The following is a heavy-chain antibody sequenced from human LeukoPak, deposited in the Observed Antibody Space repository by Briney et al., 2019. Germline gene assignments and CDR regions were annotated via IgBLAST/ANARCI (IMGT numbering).Heavy chain of an antibody. J-gene: IGHJ5*02. Sequence: GGSLRLSCAASGFIFSSYGMHWVRQAPGKGLEWVALISYDGSNKYYADSVKGRFTISRDNSKNTLYLQMNSLRAEDTAVFYCAKDLHDYGDLWGQGTLVTVSS. CDR3: AKDLHDYGDL. V-gene: IGHV3-30*18. CDR2: ISYDGSNK. CDR1: GFIFSSYG. D-gene: IGHD4-17*01.